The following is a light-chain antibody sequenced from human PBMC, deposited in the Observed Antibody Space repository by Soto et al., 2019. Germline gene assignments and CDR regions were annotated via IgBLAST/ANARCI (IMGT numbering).Light chain of an antibody. Sequence: DIQMTQSPSTLSASVGDRVTITCRASQSISRYLAWYQKKPGEAPKLLIYDASSLQSGVSSRFSASGSGTEFSLSISSLQPDDLATYYCQHSNSLSSFGPGTKVEIK. V-gene: IGKV1-5*01. CDR1: QSISRY. CDR3: QHSNSLSS. J-gene: IGKJ3*01. CDR2: DAS.